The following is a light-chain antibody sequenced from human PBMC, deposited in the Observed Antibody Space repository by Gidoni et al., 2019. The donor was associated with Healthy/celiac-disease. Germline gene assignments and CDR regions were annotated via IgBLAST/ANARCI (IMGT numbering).Light chain of an antibody. Sequence: EIVLTPSPGTLSLSPGERATLSCRASQSVSSSYLAWYQQKPGQAPRLLIYGASSRATGIPDRFSGSGSGTDFTLTISRLEPEDFAVYYCQQYGSSPMGSFGQGTKLEIK. CDR2: GAS. J-gene: IGKJ2*04. CDR3: QQYGSSPMGS. CDR1: QSVSSSY. V-gene: IGKV3-20*01.